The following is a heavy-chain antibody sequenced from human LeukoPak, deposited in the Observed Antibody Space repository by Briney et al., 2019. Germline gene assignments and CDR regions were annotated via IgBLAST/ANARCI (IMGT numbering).Heavy chain of an antibody. CDR2: ISWNSGSI. V-gene: IGHV3-9*01. J-gene: IGHJ4*02. D-gene: IGHD3-3*01. CDR1: GFTFDEYA. Sequence: GRSLRLSCSASGFTFDEYAMHWVRPAPGKGLEGVSGISWNSGSIGYADSVKGRFTISRDNAKNSLYLQMNSLRAEDTALYYCARGESYDFWSGYIGYWGQGTLVTVSS. CDR3: ARGESYDFWSGYIGY.